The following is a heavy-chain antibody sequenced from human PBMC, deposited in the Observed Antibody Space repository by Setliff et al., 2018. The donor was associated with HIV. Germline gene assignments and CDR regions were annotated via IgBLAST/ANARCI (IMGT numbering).Heavy chain of an antibody. Sequence: SETLSLTCTVSGGSINSTSYYWGWIRQPPGNGLEWIGSIYHTGSTYYKPSLKSRVTISVDTSKNQFSLRLSSVAAGDTAVYYCARSIVPVASGYYYFEYWGQGTQGTVPQ. CDR3: ARSIVPVASGYYYFEY. V-gene: IGHV4-39*01. CDR2: IYHTGST. CDR1: GGSINSTSYY. J-gene: IGHJ4*02. D-gene: IGHD3-3*01.